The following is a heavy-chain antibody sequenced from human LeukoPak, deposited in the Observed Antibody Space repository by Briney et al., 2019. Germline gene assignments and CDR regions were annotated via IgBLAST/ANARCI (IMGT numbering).Heavy chain of an antibody. V-gene: IGHV3-23*01. D-gene: IGHD2-2*01. Sequence: PGGSLRLSCAASGCTFSSYAMSWVRQAPGKGLEWVSAISGSGGSTYYADSVKGRFTISRDNSNNTLYLQMNSLRAEDTAVYYCAKFPSSSTSWVFDYWGRGTLVTVSS. CDR2: ISGSGGST. J-gene: IGHJ4*02. CDR3: AKFPSSSTSWVFDY. CDR1: GCTFSSYA.